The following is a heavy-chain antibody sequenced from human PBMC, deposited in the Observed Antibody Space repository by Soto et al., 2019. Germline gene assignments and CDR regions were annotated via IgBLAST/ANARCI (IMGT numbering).Heavy chain of an antibody. CDR1: GFVFSSHA. J-gene: IGHJ6*02. Sequence: GGSLRLSGAASGFVFSSHAMSWVRQAPGKGLEWVSATSGSGATTYYADSVKGRFTISRDNSENTLFLEMTSLRADDTAVYYCAKMVGSWTGDSYLYYGLDVWGQGTTVTVSS. CDR2: TSGSGATT. D-gene: IGHD2-21*02. CDR3: AKMVGSWTGDSYLYYGLDV. V-gene: IGHV3-23*01.